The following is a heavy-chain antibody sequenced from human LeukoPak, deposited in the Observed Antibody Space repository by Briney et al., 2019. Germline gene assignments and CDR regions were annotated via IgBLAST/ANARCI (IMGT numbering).Heavy chain of an antibody. V-gene: IGHV4-34*01. D-gene: IGHD3-10*01. CDR1: GGSFSGYY. CDR2: INHSGST. J-gene: IGHJ6*03. CDR3: ARCLVVRGVITYYYYYYMDV. Sequence: PSETLSLTCAVYGGSFSGYYWSWIRQPPGKGLEWIGEINHSGSTNYNPSLKSRVTISVDTSKNQFSLKLSSVTAADTAVYYCARCLVVRGVITYYYYYYMDVWGKGTTVTISS.